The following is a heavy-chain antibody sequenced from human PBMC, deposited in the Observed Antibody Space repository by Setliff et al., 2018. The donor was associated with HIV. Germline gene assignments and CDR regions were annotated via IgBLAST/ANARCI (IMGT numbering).Heavy chain of an antibody. CDR2: IYASGST. CDR3: ARVQMAYAAFDV. CDR1: GGSISNYY. V-gene: IGHV4-59*01. J-gene: IGHJ3*01. Sequence: PSETLSLTCTVSGGSISNYYWSWIRQPPGKGLEWIGYIYASGSTNYSPSLKSRVTISVDTSKHQFSLKLSSVTAADTAVYYCARVQMAYAAFDVWGQGTMVTVSS. D-gene: IGHD4-17*01.